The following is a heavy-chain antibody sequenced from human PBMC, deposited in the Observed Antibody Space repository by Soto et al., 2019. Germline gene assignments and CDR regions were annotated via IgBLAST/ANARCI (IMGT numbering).Heavy chain of an antibody. CDR2: ISYDGSDK. D-gene: IGHD3-22*01. V-gene: IGHV3-30-3*01. J-gene: IGHJ3*02. CDR1: GFTFSSYA. CDR3: ARPPVGITMRLVAFDI. Sequence: QAKLVESGGGVVQPGRSLRLSCVGSGFTFSSYAMHWVRQAPGKGLEWVAVISYDGSDKYYADSVKGRFTISRDKSKNTLYLQMNSLRTEDTAVYYCARPPVGITMRLVAFDIWGQGTRVTVSS.